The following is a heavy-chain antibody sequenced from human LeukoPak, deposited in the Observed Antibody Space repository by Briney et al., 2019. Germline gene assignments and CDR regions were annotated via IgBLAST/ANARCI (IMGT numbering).Heavy chain of an antibody. CDR1: GFTFSRYW. CDR3: ERDWGGYGPTSHDY. V-gene: IGHV3-74*01. J-gene: IGHJ4*02. Sequence: PGGSLRLSCAASGFTFSRYWMHWVRQDPEKGLVWVSRISSDGSNIIYADSVKGRFTISRDNAKNTLYLEMNSLRVEDTAVYYCERDWGGYGPTSHDYWGQGTLVTVSS. CDR2: ISSDGSNI. D-gene: IGHD3-16*01.